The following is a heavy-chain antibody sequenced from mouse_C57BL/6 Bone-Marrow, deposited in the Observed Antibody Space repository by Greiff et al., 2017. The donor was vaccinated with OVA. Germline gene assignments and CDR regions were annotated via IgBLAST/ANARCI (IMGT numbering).Heavy chain of an antibody. CDR1: GFTFTDYY. Sequence: EVQVVESGGGLVQPGGSLSLSCAASGFTFTDYYMSWVRQPPGKALEWLGFIRNKANGYTTEYSASVKGRFTISRDNSQSILYLQMNALRAEDSATYYCARSDSKEASMDYWGQGTSVTVSS. V-gene: IGHV7-3*01. CDR2: IRNKANGYTT. D-gene: IGHD2-5*01. CDR3: ARSDSKEASMDY. J-gene: IGHJ4*01.